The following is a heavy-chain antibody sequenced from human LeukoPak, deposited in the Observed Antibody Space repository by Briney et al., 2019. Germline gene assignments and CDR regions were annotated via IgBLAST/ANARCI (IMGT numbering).Heavy chain of an antibody. J-gene: IGHJ6*02. V-gene: IGHV4-39*01. CDR3: ARHGRTTYDYIDEYYYGMDV. CDR1: GGSLSSNRHF. D-gene: IGHD4-4*01. Sequence: PSETLSLTCSVSGGSLSSNRHFWGWIRQPPGKGLEWVGSMFHVGYTYYNPSLQSRVTISIDTSTNQFFLKLNSVIAADTPIYSCARHGRTTYDYIDEYYYGMDVWGQGTMVTVSS. CDR2: MFHVGYT.